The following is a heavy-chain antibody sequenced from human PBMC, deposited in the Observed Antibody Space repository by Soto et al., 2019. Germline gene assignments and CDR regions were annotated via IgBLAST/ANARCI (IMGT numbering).Heavy chain of an antibody. D-gene: IGHD2-15*01. V-gene: IGHV3-30*18. CDR2: ISYDGSNK. CDR1: GFTFSSYG. Sequence: PGGSLSLSCAASGFTFSSYGMHWVRQAPGKGLEWVAVISYDGSNKYYADSVKGRFTISRDNSKNALYLQMNSLRAEDTAVYYCAKSSCSGGSCYSAYWGQGTLVTVSS. CDR3: AKSSCSGGSCYSAY. J-gene: IGHJ4*02.